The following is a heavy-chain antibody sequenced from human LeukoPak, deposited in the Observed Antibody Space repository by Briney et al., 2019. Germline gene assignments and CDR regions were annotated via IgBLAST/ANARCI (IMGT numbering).Heavy chain of an antibody. V-gene: IGHV4-59*01. CDR3: ARGQYSYGYNGDYFDY. Sequence: PSETLSLTCAVYGGSFSGYYWSWIRQPPGKGLEWIGYIYYSGSTNYNPSLKSRVTISVDTSKNQFSLKLSSVTAADTAVYYCARGQYSYGYNGDYFDYWGQGTLVTVSS. CDR2: IYYSGST. J-gene: IGHJ4*02. CDR1: GGSFSGYY. D-gene: IGHD5-18*01.